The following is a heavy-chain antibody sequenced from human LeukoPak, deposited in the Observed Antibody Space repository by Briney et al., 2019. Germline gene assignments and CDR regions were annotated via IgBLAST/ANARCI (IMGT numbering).Heavy chain of an antibody. CDR3: ARDIFDSSGYYTGLDY. D-gene: IGHD3-22*01. V-gene: IGHV1-46*01. Sequence: GASVKVSCKASGYTFTSYYMHWVRQAPGQGLERMGIINPSGGSTSYAQKFQGRVTMTRDTSTSTVYMELSSLRSEDTAVYYCARDIFDSSGYYTGLDYWGQGTLVTVSS. J-gene: IGHJ4*02. CDR2: INPSGGST. CDR1: GYTFTSYY.